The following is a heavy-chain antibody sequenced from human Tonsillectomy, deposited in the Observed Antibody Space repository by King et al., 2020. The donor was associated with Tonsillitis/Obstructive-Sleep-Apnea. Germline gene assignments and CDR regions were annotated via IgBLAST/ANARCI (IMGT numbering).Heavy chain of an antibody. V-gene: IGHV3-23*04. Sequence: VQLVESGGGLVQPGGSLRLSCAASGFTFSSYAMILVRQAAVKGLEWVSAISGRGGSTYYTDSVKGRFTISRDNSKNTMYLQMNSLRAEDTAVYYCAKDRAVDIVATTPFDYWGQGTLVTVSS. D-gene: IGHD5-12*01. CDR1: GFTFSSYA. CDR2: ISGRGGST. J-gene: IGHJ4*02. CDR3: AKDRAVDIVATTPFDY.